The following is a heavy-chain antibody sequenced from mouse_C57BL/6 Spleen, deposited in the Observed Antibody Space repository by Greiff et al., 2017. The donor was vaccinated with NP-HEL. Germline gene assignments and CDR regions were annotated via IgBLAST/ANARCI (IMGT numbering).Heavy chain of an antibody. CDR1: GYTFTSYW. CDR3: ARSGQLRLYYYAMDY. Sequence: VQLQQPGAELVKPGASVKMSCKASGYTFTSYWITWVKQRPGQGLEWIGDIYPGSGSTNYNEKFKSKATLTVDTSSSTAYMQLSSLTSEDSAVYYCARSGQLRLYYYAMDYWGQGTSVTVSS. CDR2: IYPGSGST. J-gene: IGHJ4*01. D-gene: IGHD3-2*02. V-gene: IGHV1-55*01.